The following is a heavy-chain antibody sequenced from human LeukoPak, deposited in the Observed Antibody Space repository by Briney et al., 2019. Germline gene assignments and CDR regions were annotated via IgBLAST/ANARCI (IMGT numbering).Heavy chain of an antibody. CDR1: GFTFSSYD. J-gene: IGHJ6*03. CDR3: AKKEGDTYSSWYMDV. CDR2: IGIAGDT. V-gene: IGHV3-13*01. Sequence: GGSLRLSCAASGFTFSSYDMHWVRHAPGRGLEWVSAIGIAGDTYYPDSVKGRFTISRENAKNSMYLQMNSLKDGDTAIYYCAKKEGDTYSSWYMDVWGKGTTVTVSS. D-gene: IGHD2-15*01.